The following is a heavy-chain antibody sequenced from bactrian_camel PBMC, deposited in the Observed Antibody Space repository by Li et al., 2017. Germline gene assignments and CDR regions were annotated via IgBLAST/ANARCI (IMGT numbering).Heavy chain of an antibody. CDR1: GFTVNTYC. Sequence: HVQLVESGGDSVQAGGSVRLSCEVSGFTVNTYCMGWFRGSEREGVASIRSVDGSLNYADSVKGRFTISKDNAKNLMYLQMDNLKPEDTGMYYCAADAGRGYTPSCTPVSAEYTYWGQGTQVTVS. D-gene: IGHD2*01. V-gene: IGHV3S63*01. CDR2: IRSVDGSL. J-gene: IGHJ4*01. CDR3: AADAGRGYTPSCTPVSAEYTY.